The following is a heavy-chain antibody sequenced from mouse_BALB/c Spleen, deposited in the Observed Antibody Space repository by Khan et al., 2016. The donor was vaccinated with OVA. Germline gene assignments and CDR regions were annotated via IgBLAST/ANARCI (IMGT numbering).Heavy chain of an antibody. V-gene: IGHV5-9-3*01. J-gene: IGHJ3*01. CDR3: ARSPYGNFAY. Sequence: EVQGVESGGGLVKPGGSLKLSCAVSGFTFSTFAMSWVRQTPEKRLEWVATISSDGDYTFYPDIVTGRFTISRDNAKNTLYLQMSSLRSEDTAMYYCARSPYGNFAYWGQGTLVTVSA. CDR2: ISSDGDYT. D-gene: IGHD2-1*01. CDR1: GFTFSTFA.